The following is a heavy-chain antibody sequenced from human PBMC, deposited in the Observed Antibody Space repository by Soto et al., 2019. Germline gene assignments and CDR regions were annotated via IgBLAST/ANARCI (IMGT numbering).Heavy chain of an antibody. Sequence: EVQLLESGGNLVQPGGSLRLSCAASGFTFSSYALTWVRQAPGKGLEWISGISGSGGSTYYADFVNGRFTISRDNSMHALYLQMDSLSAEDTAIYYCEKNHGGVLSHFHSWGQGTPVTGSS. CDR3: EKNHGGVLSHFHS. J-gene: IGHJ4*02. CDR2: ISGSGGST. V-gene: IGHV3-23*01. CDR1: GFTFSSYA. D-gene: IGHD3-10*01.